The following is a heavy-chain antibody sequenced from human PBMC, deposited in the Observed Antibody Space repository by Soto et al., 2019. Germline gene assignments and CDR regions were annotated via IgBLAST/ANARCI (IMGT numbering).Heavy chain of an antibody. D-gene: IGHD1-26*01. Sequence: GGSLGLSCAASGFAFSTYGMHWVRQAPGKGLEWVAVTTSDGARINYADSVKGRFTISRDNSRTTLYLQMNSLRIDDTAVYYCARKNPGREWELPDYWGQGTLVTVSS. V-gene: IGHV3-30*03. CDR1: GFAFSTYG. CDR3: ARKNPGREWELPDY. CDR2: TTSDGARI. J-gene: IGHJ4*02.